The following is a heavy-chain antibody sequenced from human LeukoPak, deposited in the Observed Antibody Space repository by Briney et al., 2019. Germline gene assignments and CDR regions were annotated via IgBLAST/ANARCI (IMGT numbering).Heavy chain of an antibody. D-gene: IGHD3-3*02. CDR2: LYPHSGAT. Sequence: GASVKVSCKASGDTFTSYYIHWVRQAPGQGLEWMGRLYPHSGATIYAQNFQDRVTMTRDTSLSTAYMELTGLTSDDTAVYYCARDRAVARPLAGYWGQGTLVTVSS. CDR3: ARDRAVARPLAGY. J-gene: IGHJ4*02. V-gene: IGHV1-2*06. CDR1: GDTFTSYY.